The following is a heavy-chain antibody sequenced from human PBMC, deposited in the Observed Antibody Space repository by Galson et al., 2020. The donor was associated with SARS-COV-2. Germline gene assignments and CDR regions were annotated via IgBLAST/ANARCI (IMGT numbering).Heavy chain of an antibody. D-gene: IGHD1-26*01. V-gene: IGHV3-23*01. J-gene: IGHJ4*02. CDR3: AKRIVGAFDD. CDR2: ITGSGGNT. Sequence: GESLKIPCAAPGFTFSSYAMSWVRHAPGKGLEWVSVITGSGGNTNSADSVKGRCTISRDNSKNTLYLQMNSLRAEDTAVYYCAKRIVGAFDDWGQGTLVTVSS. CDR1: GFTFSSYA.